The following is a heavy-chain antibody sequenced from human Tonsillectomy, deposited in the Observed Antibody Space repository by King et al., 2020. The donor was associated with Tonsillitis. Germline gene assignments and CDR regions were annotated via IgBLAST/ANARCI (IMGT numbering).Heavy chain of an antibody. D-gene: IGHD1-26*01. J-gene: IGHJ4*02. Sequence: VQLVESGAEVKKPGASVKVSCKASGYTFTNYGISWVRQAPGQGLEWMGWISTYNGNTKYVQKLQGRVTMTTDTSTSTAYMELRSLRSDDTAVYYCAREGDSGNYFDYWGQGTLVTVSS. CDR1: GYTFTNYG. CDR3: AREGDSGNYFDY. V-gene: IGHV1-18*01. CDR2: ISTYNGNT.